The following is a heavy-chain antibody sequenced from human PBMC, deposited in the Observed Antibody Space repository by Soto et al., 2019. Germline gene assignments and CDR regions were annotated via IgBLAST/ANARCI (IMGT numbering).Heavy chain of an antibody. CDR2: VSWNSDIT. V-gene: IGHV3-9*01. D-gene: IGHD1-1*01. CDR1: GFTFADYH. CDR3: AEARHRGYVTFSY. Sequence: EVQLLESGGGLVQPGRSLRLSCVASGFTFADYHMHWVRQTPGKGLEWVSCVSWNSDITGYADSVKGRFTISRDNHMNPLYLRMNSLRAKDTARYYCAEARHRGYVTFSYLAQGTMVTVSS. J-gene: IGHJ4*02.